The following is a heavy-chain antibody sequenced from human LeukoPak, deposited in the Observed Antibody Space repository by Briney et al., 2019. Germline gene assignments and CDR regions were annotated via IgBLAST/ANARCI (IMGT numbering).Heavy chain of an antibody. J-gene: IGHJ4*02. CDR2: IIPIFGTA. V-gene: IGHV1-69*13. CDR3: ARVAVGAISYFDY. D-gene: IGHD1-26*01. Sequence: SVKVSCKASGYTFTSYGISWVRQAPGQGLEWMGGIIPIFGTANYAQKFQGRVTITADESTSTAYMELSSLRSEDTAVYYCARVAVGAISYFDYWGQGTLVTVSS. CDR1: GYTFTSYG.